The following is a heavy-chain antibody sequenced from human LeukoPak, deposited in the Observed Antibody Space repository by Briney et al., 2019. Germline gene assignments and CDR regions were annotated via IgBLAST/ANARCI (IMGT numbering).Heavy chain of an antibody. CDR3: ARTYNWNYYYYMDV. D-gene: IGHD1-20*01. J-gene: IGHJ6*03. Sequence: SETLSLTCTVSGGSISSSSYYWSWIRQPAGKGLEWIGRIYTSGSTNYNPSLKSRVTISVDTSKNQFSLKLSSVTAADTAVYYCARTYNWNYYYYMDVWGKGTTVTVSS. CDR2: IYTSGST. CDR1: GGSISSSSYY. V-gene: IGHV4-61*02.